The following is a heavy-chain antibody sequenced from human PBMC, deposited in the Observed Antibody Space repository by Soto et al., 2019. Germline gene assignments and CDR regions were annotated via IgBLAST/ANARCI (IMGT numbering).Heavy chain of an antibody. D-gene: IGHD1-7*01. V-gene: IGHV3-23*01. J-gene: IGHJ6*02. CDR3: AKDRTTLDYHYGMDV. CDR2: ISGGGGST. Sequence: EVQLLESGGGLVQPGGSLRLSCAASGFTFSSYAMTWVRQAPGKGLEWVSGISGGGGSTYYADSVKGRFTISRDNSKNTLFLQMNSRRAEDTAVYYCAKDRTTLDYHYGMDVWGQGTTVTVSS. CDR1: GFTFSSYA.